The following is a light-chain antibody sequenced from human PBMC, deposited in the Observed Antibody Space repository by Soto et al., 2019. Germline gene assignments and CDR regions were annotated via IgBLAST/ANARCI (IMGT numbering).Light chain of an antibody. Sequence: VVTQSPATLSVFLGETATLSCRASQSVSPDLAWYQQRPGQAPRLLIYGASTRATGIPARFRGSGSGTEIRLTISSMQSEDFATYYCQQYNTWHPKMAFGRGTKVEIK. CDR3: QQYNTWHPKMA. CDR2: GAS. V-gene: IGKV3-15*01. CDR1: QSVSPD. J-gene: IGKJ1*01.